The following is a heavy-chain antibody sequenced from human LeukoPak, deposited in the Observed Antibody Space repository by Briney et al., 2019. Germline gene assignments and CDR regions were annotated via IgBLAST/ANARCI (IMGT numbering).Heavy chain of an antibody. V-gene: IGHV3-21*01. CDR3: ARASSKQLAGYLPDGFDI. Sequence: PGGSLRLSFAASGFPFSSYSMNWVRQAPGKGLEGVPSISSSGTYVYYADSVKGRFTISRDNAKNSLSLQMNSLRADDAAVYYCARASSKQLAGYLPDGFDIWGQGTMVTVSS. CDR2: ISSSGTYV. CDR1: GFPFSSYS. D-gene: IGHD3-9*01. J-gene: IGHJ3*02.